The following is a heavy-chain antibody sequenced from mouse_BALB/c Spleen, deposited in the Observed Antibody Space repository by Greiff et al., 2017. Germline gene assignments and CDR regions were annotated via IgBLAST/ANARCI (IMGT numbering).Heavy chain of an antibody. Sequence: EVKLVESGAELVKPGASVKLSCTASGFNIKDTYMHWVKQRPEQGLEWIGRIDPANGNTKYDPKFQGKATITADTSSNTAYLQLSSLTSEDTAVYYCADDYGNYGAFAYWGQGTLVTVSA. V-gene: IGHV14-3*02. CDR2: IDPANGNT. J-gene: IGHJ3*01. CDR3: ADDYGNYGAFAY. CDR1: GFNIKDTY. D-gene: IGHD2-1*01.